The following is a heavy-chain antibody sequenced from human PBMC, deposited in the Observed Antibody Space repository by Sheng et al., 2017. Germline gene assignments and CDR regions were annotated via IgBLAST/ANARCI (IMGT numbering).Heavy chain of an antibody. V-gene: IGHV4-39*07. D-gene: IGHD6-13*01. Sequence: QLQLQESGPGLVKPSETLSLTCTVSGGSISSSSYYWGWIRQPPGKGLEWIGSIYYSGSTYYNPSLKSRVTISVDTSKNQFSLKLSSVTAADTAVYYCARGSSSWPFDYWAREPWSPSP. CDR2: IYYSGST. CDR3: ARGSSSWPFDY. J-gene: IGHJ4*02. CDR1: GGSISSSSYY.